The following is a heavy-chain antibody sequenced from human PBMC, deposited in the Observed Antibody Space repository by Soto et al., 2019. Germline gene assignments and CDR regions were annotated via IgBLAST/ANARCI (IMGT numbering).Heavy chain of an antibody. CDR2: ISHSGTS. J-gene: IGHJ5*02. D-gene: IGHD2-2*01. V-gene: IGHV4-38-2*02. CDR1: GYSISSGYY. CDR3: ASQPAVWPYSWFDP. Sequence: SETLSLTCTVSGYSISSGYYWSWIRQTPGKGLEWIGSISHSGTSFYNPSLRSRVTISMDTSNNHFSLKLNSLTATDTAVYYCASQPAVWPYSWFDPWGQGTLVTVSS.